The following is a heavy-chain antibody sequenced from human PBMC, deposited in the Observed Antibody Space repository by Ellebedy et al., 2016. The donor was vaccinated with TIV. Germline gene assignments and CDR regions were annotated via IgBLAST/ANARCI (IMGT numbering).Heavy chain of an antibody. CDR2: ISYDGSNK. Sequence: GESLKISCAASGFTFSSYAMHWVRQAPGKGLEWVAVISYDGSNKYYADSVKGRFTISRDNSKNTLYLQMNSLRAEDTAVYYCARDTRYDLVDYWGQGTLVTVSS. CDR1: GFTFSSYA. V-gene: IGHV3-30-3*01. CDR3: ARDTRYDLVDY. D-gene: IGHD5-12*01. J-gene: IGHJ4*02.